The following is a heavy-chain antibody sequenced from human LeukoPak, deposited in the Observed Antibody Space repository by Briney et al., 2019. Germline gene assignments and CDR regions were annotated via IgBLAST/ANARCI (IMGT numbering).Heavy chain of an antibody. D-gene: IGHD3-10*01. J-gene: IGHJ5*02. V-gene: IGHV3-21*01. CDR1: GFTFSSYS. CDR3: ARDPRSEFGFDP. Sequence: GGSLRPSCAASGFTFSSYSMNWVRQAPGKGLEWVSSISSSSSYIYYADSVKGRFTISRDNAKNSLYLQMNSLRAEDTAVYYCARDPRSEFGFDPWGQGTLVTVSS. CDR2: ISSSSSYI.